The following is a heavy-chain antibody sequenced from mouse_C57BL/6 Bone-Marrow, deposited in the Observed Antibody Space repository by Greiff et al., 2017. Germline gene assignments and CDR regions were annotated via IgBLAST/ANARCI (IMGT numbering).Heavy chain of an antibody. CDR1: GYTFTSYG. J-gene: IGHJ3*01. CDR3: AREGGYDGAWFAY. V-gene: IGHV1-81*01. CDR2: IYTRSGNT. D-gene: IGHD2-2*01. Sequence: QVHVKQSGAELARPGASVKLSCKASGYTFTSYGISWVKQRTGQGLEWIGEIYTRSGNTYYNEKFKGKATLTADNSSSTAYMELRSLTSEDSAVYFCAREGGYDGAWFAYWGQGTLVTVSA.